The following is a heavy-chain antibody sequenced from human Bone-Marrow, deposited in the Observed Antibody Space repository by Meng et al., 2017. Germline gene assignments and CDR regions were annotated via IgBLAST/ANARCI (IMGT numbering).Heavy chain of an antibody. J-gene: IGHJ1*01. CDR1: GGTFSSYA. CDR3: ARDLESGSYYNFQH. V-gene: IGHV1-69*01. Sequence: QVTLWKSGAEVKRAGSSVKVSCKASGGTFSSYAISWVGQAPGQGLEWMGWIIPIFGTANYAQKFQGRVTITADESTSTAYMELSSLRSEDTAVYYCARDLESGSYYNFQHWGQGTLVTVSS. CDR2: IIPIFGTA. D-gene: IGHD1-26*01.